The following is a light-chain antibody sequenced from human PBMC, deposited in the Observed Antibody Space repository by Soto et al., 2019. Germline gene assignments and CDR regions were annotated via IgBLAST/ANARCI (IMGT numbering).Light chain of an antibody. J-gene: IGLJ3*02. Sequence: QAVVTQPPSTSETPGQRVTIACSGSSSNIGSNYVYWYQQITGTAPKILIYTNNQRPSGVPERFSGSKSGTSASLAISGLRSEDEADYYCVAWDDSLSGWVFGGGTKLTVL. CDR1: SSNIGSNY. V-gene: IGLV1-47*01. CDR3: VAWDDSLSGWV. CDR2: TNN.